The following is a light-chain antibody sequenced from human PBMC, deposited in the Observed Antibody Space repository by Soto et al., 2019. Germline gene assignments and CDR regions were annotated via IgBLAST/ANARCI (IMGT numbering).Light chain of an antibody. Sequence: EIVITQSPATLSVSPGEGATLSCRASQSVSSKLAWYQQKPGQAPRLLIYGASTRATCIPARFSGSGSGTEFTLISSSLQSEDSAVYYCQQYNSWLWTFGQGTKVDIK. CDR3: QQYNSWLWT. CDR2: GAS. CDR1: QSVSSK. J-gene: IGKJ1*01. V-gene: IGKV3-15*01.